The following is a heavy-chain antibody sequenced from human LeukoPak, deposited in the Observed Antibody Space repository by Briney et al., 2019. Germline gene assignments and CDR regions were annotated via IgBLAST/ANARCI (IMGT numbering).Heavy chain of an antibody. J-gene: IGHJ5*02. CDR2: ISGSGGST. D-gene: IGHD1-14*01. Sequence: PGGSLRLSCAASGFTFSTYCMHWVRQPPGKGLEWVSAISGSGGSTYYADSVKGRFTISRDNSKNTLYLQMNSLGAEDTAVYYCAKNLRMPNWFDPWGRGTLVTVSS. CDR3: AKNLRMPNWFDP. CDR1: GFTFSTYC. V-gene: IGHV3-23*01.